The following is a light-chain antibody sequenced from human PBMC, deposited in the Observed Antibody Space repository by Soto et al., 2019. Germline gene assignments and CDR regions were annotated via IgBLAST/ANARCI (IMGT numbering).Light chain of an antibody. CDR2: GAS. Sequence: DIVLTQSPVTLSLSPGDRATLSCRASQTVNIRYLAWYQQRPGQAPRLLIYGASNRATAIPGRFSGSGSGTDFTLTISRLEPEDFAVYYCQQYDDSQGFIFGPGNKVDLK. CDR3: QQYDDSQGFI. CDR1: QTVNIRY. J-gene: IGKJ3*01. V-gene: IGKV3-20*01.